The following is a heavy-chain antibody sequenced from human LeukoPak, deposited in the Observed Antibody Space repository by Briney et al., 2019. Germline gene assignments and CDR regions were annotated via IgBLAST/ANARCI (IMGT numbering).Heavy chain of an antibody. D-gene: IGHD3-22*01. V-gene: IGHV3-74*01. CDR2: IKSDGST. CDR3: ARAPSEIGGYYPEYFRH. CDR1: GFTFSTYW. Sequence: PGGSLRLSCAASGFTFSTYWMHWVRHAPGKGVVWVSRIKSDGSTNYSDSVKGRFTISRDNPTNTLSLQMNSLRPEDTGVYYCARAPSEIGGYYPEYFRHWGQGTLVTVSS. J-gene: IGHJ1*01.